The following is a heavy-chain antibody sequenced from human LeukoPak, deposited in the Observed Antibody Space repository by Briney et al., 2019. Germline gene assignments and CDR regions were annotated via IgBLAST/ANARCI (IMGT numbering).Heavy chain of an antibody. CDR2: IIPIFGIA. CDR3: ATIGTVPAATRDLRKASY. J-gene: IGHJ4*02. Sequence: GSSVKVSCKASGGTFSGYAISWVRQAPGQGLEWMGRIIPIFGIANYAQKFQGRVTITADKSTSTAYMELSSLRSEDTAVYYCATIGTVPAATRDLRKASYWGQGTLVTVSS. V-gene: IGHV1-69*04. D-gene: IGHD2-2*01. CDR1: GGTFSGYA.